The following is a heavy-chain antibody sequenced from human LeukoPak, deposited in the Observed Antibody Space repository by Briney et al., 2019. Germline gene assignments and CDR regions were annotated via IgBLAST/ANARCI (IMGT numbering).Heavy chain of an antibody. Sequence: GGSLRLSGAASGFSFSSYPMHWVRQAPGKGLEYVSAITSDGGKTYYANSVTGRFIISRDNSKNTLYLQLGSLGVEDMAVYYCARVGSWDAYDLWGQGTMVTVSS. CDR2: ITSDGGKT. CDR3: ARVGSWDAYDL. J-gene: IGHJ3*01. CDR1: GFSFSSYP. V-gene: IGHV3-64*01. D-gene: IGHD1-26*01.